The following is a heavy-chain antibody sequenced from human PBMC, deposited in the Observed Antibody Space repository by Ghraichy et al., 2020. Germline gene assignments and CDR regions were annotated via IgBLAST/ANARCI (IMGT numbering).Heavy chain of an antibody. V-gene: IGHV3-15*07. D-gene: IGHD6-6*01. CDR3: ARDNYHALDV. CDR1: GYTFSDDW. Sequence: GGSLRLSCEASGYTFSDDWLNWVRQAPGKGLEWVGRIRKKTDGGTSDYGAPVEGRFTISRDDSKSTLYLLMKSLTTGDTAVYYCARDNYHALDVWGQGTTVIVS. CDR2: IRKKTDGGTS. J-gene: IGHJ6*02.